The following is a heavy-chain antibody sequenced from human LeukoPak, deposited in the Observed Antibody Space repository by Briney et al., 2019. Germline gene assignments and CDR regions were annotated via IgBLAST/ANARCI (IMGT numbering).Heavy chain of an antibody. D-gene: IGHD6-13*01. J-gene: IGHJ5*02. Sequence: GGSLRLSCAASGFTLSSYAMSWVRQARGKGLEWVSAISGSGGSTYYADSVKGRFTISRDNSKNTLYLQMNSLRAEDTAVYYCAISWQQLGWFDPWGQGTLVTVSS. CDR3: AISWQQLGWFDP. V-gene: IGHV3-23*01. CDR2: ISGSGGST. CDR1: GFTLSSYA.